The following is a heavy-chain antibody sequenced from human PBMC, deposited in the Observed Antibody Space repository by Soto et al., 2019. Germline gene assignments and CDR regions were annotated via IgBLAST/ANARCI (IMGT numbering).Heavy chain of an antibody. CDR1: GYTFSNYY. Sequence: QVQLVQSGAEVKKPGASVKVSCKKSGYTFSNYYINWVRQAPGQGLEWMGRINPSGGGTTYAQKFTGRVTMTRGTSSSTVYMDLSSLRSEDTAVYYCARSQEVVVVPAAPIDYWGQGTLVTVSS. D-gene: IGHD2-2*01. J-gene: IGHJ4*02. CDR3: ARSQEVVVVPAAPIDY. V-gene: IGHV1-46*01. CDR2: INPSGGGT.